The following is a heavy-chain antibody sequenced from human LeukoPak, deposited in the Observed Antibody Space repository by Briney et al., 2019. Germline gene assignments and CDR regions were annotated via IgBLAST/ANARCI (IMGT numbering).Heavy chain of an antibody. Sequence: PSETLSLTCTVSGGSISSSSYYWGWIRQPPGKGLEWIGSIYYSGSTYYNPSLKSRVTISVDMSKNQFSLRLSSVTAADTAVYYCASSTIFGVVANWFDPWGQGTLVTVSS. V-gene: IGHV4-39*07. CDR3: ASSTIFGVVANWFDP. J-gene: IGHJ5*02. CDR2: IYYSGST. CDR1: GGSISSSSYY. D-gene: IGHD3-3*01.